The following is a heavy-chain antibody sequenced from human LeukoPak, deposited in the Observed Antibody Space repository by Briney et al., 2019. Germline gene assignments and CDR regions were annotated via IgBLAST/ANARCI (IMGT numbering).Heavy chain of an antibody. CDR1: GFTFSSYA. V-gene: IGHV3-30*02. CDR2: IRYDGSNK. D-gene: IGHD5-18*01. CDR3: ARDGAAMAEIDY. Sequence: PGGSLRLSCAASGFTFSSYAMSWVRQAPGKGLEWVAFIRYDGSNKYYADSVKGRFTISRDNSKNTLYLQMNSLRAEDTAVYYCARDGAAMAEIDYWGQGTLVTVSS. J-gene: IGHJ4*02.